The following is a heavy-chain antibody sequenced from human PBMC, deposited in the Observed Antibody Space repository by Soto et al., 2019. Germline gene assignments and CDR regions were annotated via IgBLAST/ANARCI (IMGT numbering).Heavy chain of an antibody. J-gene: IGHJ6*03. CDR2: ISGSGGST. V-gene: IGHV3-23*01. Sequence: GGFLRLCYGASEFTFGNYAMSRIRQAPGKGLEWVSAISGSGGSTYYADSVKGRFTISRDNSKNTLYLQMNSLRAEDTAVYYCANPKRLYYYYYMDVCGKGTTVTAP. CDR1: EFTFGNYA. D-gene: IGHD4-17*01. CDR3: ANPKRLYYYYYMDV.